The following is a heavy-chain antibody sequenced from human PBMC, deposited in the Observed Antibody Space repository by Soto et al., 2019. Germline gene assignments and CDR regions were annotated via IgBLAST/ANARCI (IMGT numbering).Heavy chain of an antibody. Sequence: SETLSLTCTVSGGSISSGDYYWSWIRQPPGKGLEWIGYIYYSGSTYYNPSLKSRVTISVGTSKNQFSLKLSSVTAADTAVYYCARDPPGNGMDVWGQGTTVTVSS. J-gene: IGHJ6*02. V-gene: IGHV4-30-4*01. CDR1: GGSISSGDYY. CDR3: ARDPPGNGMDV. CDR2: IYYSGST.